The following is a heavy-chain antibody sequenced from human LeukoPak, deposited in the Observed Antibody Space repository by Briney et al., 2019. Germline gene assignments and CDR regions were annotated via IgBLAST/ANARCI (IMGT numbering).Heavy chain of an antibody. CDR2: IYYSGST. V-gene: IGHV4-59*08. Sequence: SETLSLTCTVSGGSISSYYWSWIRQPPGKGLEWIGYIYYSGSTNYNPSLKSRVTISVDTSKNQFSLKLSSVTAADTAVYYCARAGYCSSTSCYKFSWFDPWGQGTLVTVSS. CDR1: GGSISSYY. D-gene: IGHD2-2*02. J-gene: IGHJ5*02. CDR3: ARAGYCSSTSCYKFSWFDP.